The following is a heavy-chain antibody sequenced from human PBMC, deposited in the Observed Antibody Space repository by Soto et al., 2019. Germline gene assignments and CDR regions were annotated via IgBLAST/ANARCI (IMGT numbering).Heavy chain of an antibody. J-gene: IGHJ4*02. CDR2: INPNSGAT. V-gene: IGHV1-2*02. CDR3: VRYGVAATY. Sequence: ASVKVSCKASGYTFTGYFIHWVRQAPGQGLEWVGYINPNSGATKYAPRFQGRVTMTSDTSIRTAYMELSSLRSDDTAVYFCVRYGVAATYWGQGTLVTVSS. CDR1: GYTFTGYF. D-gene: IGHD2-21*02.